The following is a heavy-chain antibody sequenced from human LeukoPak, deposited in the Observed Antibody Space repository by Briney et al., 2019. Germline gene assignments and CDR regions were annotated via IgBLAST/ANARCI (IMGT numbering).Heavy chain of an antibody. CDR3: AKKSGDHFHFDF. J-gene: IGHJ4*02. Sequence: GGSLRLSCAVSGFTFSSSAIHWVRQAPGKGLEWVAFISYDGSNKYYADSVKGRFTISRDNSKSTLYLQMNSLRAEDTAVYHCAKKSGDHFHFDFWGQGTLVTVSS. CDR1: GFTFSSSA. D-gene: IGHD2-21*01. V-gene: IGHV3-30*04. CDR2: ISYDGSNK.